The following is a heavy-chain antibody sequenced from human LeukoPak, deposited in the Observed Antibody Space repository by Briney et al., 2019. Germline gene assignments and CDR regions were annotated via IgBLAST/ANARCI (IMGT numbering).Heavy chain of an antibody. CDR1: GFDFNPYW. V-gene: IGHV3-74*01. J-gene: IGHJ4*02. D-gene: IGHD6-19*01. CDR3: ARWWQWLVLTTGGLDY. Sequence: GGSLRLSCAASGFDFNPYWMHWVRQTPGKGLVWVARINSDGRSTNYVDSVKGRFTISRDNAKNSLYLQMNSLRAEDTAVYYCARWWQWLVLTTGGLDYWGQGTLVTVSS. CDR2: INSDGRST.